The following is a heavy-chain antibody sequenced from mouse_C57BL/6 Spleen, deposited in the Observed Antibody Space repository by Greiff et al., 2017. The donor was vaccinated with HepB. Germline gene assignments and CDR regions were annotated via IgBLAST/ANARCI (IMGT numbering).Heavy chain of an antibody. CDR3: SRHPYYDYDVGYFDV. Sequence: EVKLMESGGGLVQPGGSLKLSCAASGFTFSDYYMYWVRQTPEKRLEWVAYISNGGGSTYYPDTVKGRFTISRDHAKNTLYLQMSRLKSEDTAMYYCSRHPYYDYDVGYFDVWGTGTTVTVSS. V-gene: IGHV5-12*01. CDR2: ISNGGGST. CDR1: GFTFSDYY. D-gene: IGHD2-4*01. J-gene: IGHJ1*03.